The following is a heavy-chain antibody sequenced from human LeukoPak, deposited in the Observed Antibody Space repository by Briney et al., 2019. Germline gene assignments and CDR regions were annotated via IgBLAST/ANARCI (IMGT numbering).Heavy chain of an antibody. V-gene: IGHV4-59*01. CDR1: CSLGGYQ. CDR3: ARVTNIRMGVGYNYYYYMDV. Sequence: ETPSPTRNGLGCSLGGYQWELIPQPPGKGPELIGFFYLSGSTNYNPSLKGRLTISLDTSQNQFSLRLSSVTAADTAVYYCARVTNIRMGVGYNYYYYMDVWGKGTTVTVSS. CDR2: FYLSGST. J-gene: IGHJ6*03. D-gene: IGHD2-8*01.